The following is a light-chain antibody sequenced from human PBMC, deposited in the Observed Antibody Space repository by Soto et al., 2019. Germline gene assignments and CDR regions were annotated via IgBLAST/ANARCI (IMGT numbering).Light chain of an antibody. V-gene: IGLV2-14*01. CDR2: EVS. CDR1: SSDVGGYNY. Sequence: QSALTQPASVSGSPGQSITISRTGTSSDVGGYNYVSWYQQHPGKAPKLMIYEVSNQPSGVSNRFSGSKSGNTPSLTISGLQAEDEADYYCSSYTSSSTQVFGGGTKLTVL. J-gene: IGLJ2*01. CDR3: SSYTSSSTQV.